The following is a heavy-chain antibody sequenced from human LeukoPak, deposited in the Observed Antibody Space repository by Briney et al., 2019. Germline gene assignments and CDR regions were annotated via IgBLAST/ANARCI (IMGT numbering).Heavy chain of an antibody. V-gene: IGHV3-48*02. D-gene: IGHD1-1*01. J-gene: IGHJ3*02. CDR2: ISSSSTTI. CDR1: GFTFSSYS. CDR3: ARGYLYAFDI. Sequence: TGGSLRLSCADSGFTFSSYSMNWVRQAPGKGLEWVSYISSSSTTIYYADSVKGRFTISRGNAKNSLFLQMNSLRDEDTAVYYCARGYLYAFDIWGQGTVVTVSS.